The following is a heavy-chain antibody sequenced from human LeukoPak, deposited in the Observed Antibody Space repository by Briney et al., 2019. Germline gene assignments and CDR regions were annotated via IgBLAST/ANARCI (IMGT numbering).Heavy chain of an antibody. D-gene: IGHD6-13*01. V-gene: IGHV1-2*02. J-gene: IGHJ6*02. CDR1: GYTFTGYY. Sequence: ASVKVSCKASGYTFTGYYMHWVRQAPGQGLEWMGWINPNSGGTNYAQKFQGRVTMTRDTSISTAYMELSRLRSDDTAVYYSARDLAEAAAGYYYYGMDVWGQGTTVTVSS. CDR2: INPNSGGT. CDR3: ARDLAEAAAGYYYYGMDV.